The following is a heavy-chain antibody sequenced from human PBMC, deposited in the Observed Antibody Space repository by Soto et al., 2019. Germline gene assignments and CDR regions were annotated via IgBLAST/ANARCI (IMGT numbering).Heavy chain of an antibody. Sequence: QVQLVQSGAEVKQPGASVKVSFKGSGYTFTSYGISWVRQAPGQGLEWMGWIDVNTNYAQKFQGRVTMTTDTSTSTAYLELRSLRSDDTAVYYCARESMSYDYSNLRYWGQGTQVTVSS. CDR3: ARESMSYDYSNLRY. V-gene: IGHV1-18*04. D-gene: IGHD4-4*01. CDR2: IDVNT. CDR1: GYTFTSYG. J-gene: IGHJ4*02.